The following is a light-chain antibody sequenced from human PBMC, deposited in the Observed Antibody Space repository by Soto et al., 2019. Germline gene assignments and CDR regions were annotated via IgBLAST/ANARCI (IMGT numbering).Light chain of an antibody. V-gene: IGLV6-57*04. CDR2: EDN. CDR1: SGSIASNY. CDR3: QSYHSGNVV. J-gene: IGLJ2*01. Sequence: NFMLTQPHPVSKSPGKTVTISCTRSSGSIASNYVQWYQQRPGSAPTPVIYEDNERPSGVPDRFSGSIDSSSNSASLTISGLKTDDEADYYCQSYHSGNVVFGGGTKLTVL.